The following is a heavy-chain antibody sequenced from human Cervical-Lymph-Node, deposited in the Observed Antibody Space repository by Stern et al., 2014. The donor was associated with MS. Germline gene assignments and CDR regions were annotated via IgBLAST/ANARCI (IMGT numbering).Heavy chain of an antibody. CDR1: GDSISSYTHY. Sequence: QVQLQESGPGLVKPSETLSLTCAVSGDSISSYTHYWAWIRQPPGKGLEWIGSVDYSGPANYNPSSKTPSTIPVNTSKNPFSQGLTSVTAADTAVYYCAKHACTGAACPFDLWGQGTLVTVSS. D-gene: IGHD2-8*02. J-gene: IGHJ4*02. CDR3: AKHACTGAACPFDL. CDR2: VDYSGPA. V-gene: IGHV4-39*01.